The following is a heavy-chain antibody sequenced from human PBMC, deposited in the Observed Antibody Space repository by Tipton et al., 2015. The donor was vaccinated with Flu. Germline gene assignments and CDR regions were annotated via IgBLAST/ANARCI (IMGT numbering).Heavy chain of an antibody. Sequence: SLRLSCAASGFTFSSYEMNWVRQAPGKGLEWVSYIRSSGSTIYYADSVKGRFTISRDNAKNSLYLQMNSLRAEDTAVYYCARGRTGYLDYWGQGTLVTVSS. CDR1: GFTFSSYE. D-gene: IGHD1-1*01. CDR3: ARGRTGYLDY. J-gene: IGHJ4*02. CDR2: IRSSGSTI. V-gene: IGHV3-48*03.